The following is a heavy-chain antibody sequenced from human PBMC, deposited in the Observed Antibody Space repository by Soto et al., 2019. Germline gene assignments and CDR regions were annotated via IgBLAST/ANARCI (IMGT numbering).Heavy chain of an antibody. J-gene: IGHJ5*02. CDR3: ARGLAPYSSSWYLAWFDP. CDR2: IWYDGSNK. CDR1: GFTFSSYG. Sequence: GGSLRLSCAASGFTFSSYGMHWVRQAPGKGLEWVAVIWYDGSNKYYADSVKGRFTISRDNSKNTLYLQMNSLRAEDTAVYYCARGLAPYSSSWYLAWFDPWGQGTLVTVAS. V-gene: IGHV3-33*01. D-gene: IGHD6-13*01.